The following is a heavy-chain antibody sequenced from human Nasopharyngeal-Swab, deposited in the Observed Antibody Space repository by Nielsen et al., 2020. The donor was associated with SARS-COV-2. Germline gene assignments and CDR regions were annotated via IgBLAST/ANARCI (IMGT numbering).Heavy chain of an antibody. Sequence: ASVKVSCKASGYTFTSYGISWVRQAPGQGLEWMGWISAYNGNTNYAQKLQGRVTMTTDTSTSTAYMELRSLRSDDTAVYYCARDRRQWLVRGYYYYGMDVWGQGTTVTVSS. D-gene: IGHD6-19*01. CDR1: GYTFTSYG. CDR3: ARDRRQWLVRGYYYYGMDV. CDR2: ISAYNGNT. V-gene: IGHV1-18*01. J-gene: IGHJ6*02.